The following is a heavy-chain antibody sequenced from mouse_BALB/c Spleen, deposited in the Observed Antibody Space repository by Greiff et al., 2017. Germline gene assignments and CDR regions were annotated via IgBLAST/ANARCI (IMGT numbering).Heavy chain of an antibody. CDR2: ISPGDGGT. CDR3: TKSDLAMDY. CDR1: GYAFSSYW. V-gene: IGHV1-80*01. J-gene: IGHJ4*01. Sequence: VQLQQSGAELVRPGSSVKISCTASGYAFSSYWMNWVKQRPGQGLEWIGQISPGDGGTNYNGKFKGKATLTADKSSSTAYMQLSSLTSEDSAVYCCTKSDLAMDYGGQGTSVTVSS. D-gene: IGHD1-3*01.